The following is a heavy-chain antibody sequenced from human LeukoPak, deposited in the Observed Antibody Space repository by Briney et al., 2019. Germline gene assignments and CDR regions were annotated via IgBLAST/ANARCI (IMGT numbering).Heavy chain of an antibody. CDR2: ISYDGSNK. V-gene: IGHV3-30-3*01. D-gene: IGHD6-6*01. CDR1: GFTFSSYA. CDR3: ARDPVSSSVGKTNLDY. J-gene: IGHJ4*02. Sequence: GRSLRLSCAASGFTFSSYAMHWVRQAPGKGLEWVAVISYDGSNKYYADSVKGRFTISRDNSKNTLYLQMNSLRAEDTAVYYCARDPVSSSVGKTNLDYWGQGTLVTVSS.